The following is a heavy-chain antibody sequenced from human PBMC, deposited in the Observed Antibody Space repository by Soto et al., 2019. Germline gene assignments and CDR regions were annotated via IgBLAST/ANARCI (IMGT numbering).Heavy chain of an antibody. CDR1: GFTFSSYA. J-gene: IGHJ6*02. D-gene: IGHD3-9*01. CDR2: ISYDGSNK. Sequence: GGSLRVSCAASGFTFSSYAMHWVRQAPGKGLEWVAVISYDGSNKYYADSVKGRFTISRDNSKNTLYLQMNSLRAEDTAVYYCARDRGLEGLRYYDILTGYYKPPPNYYYYGMDVWGQGTTVTVSS. CDR3: ARDRGLEGLRYYDILTGYYKPPPNYYYYGMDV. V-gene: IGHV3-30-3*01.